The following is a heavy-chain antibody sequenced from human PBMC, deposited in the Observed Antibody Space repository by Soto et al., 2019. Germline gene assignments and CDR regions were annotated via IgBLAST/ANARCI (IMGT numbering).Heavy chain of an antibody. CDR2: IYYSGST. CDR1: GGSINIGGYY. CDR3: ARTAWHFLDY. D-gene: IGHD3-3*02. Sequence: QVQLQGSGPGLVKPSQTLSLTCTVSGGSINIGGYYWSWIRQHPGKGLEWIGYIYYSGSTFYNPSLKRRVTRSLDTSKNQFALKLNSVTAADTAVYYGARTAWHFLDYWGQGTLVTVSS. J-gene: IGHJ4*02. V-gene: IGHV4-31*03.